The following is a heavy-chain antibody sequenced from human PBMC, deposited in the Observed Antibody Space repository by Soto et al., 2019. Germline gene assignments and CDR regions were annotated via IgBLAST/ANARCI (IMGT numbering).Heavy chain of an antibody. D-gene: IGHD6-13*01. CDR3: AKFVQVSGTDY. J-gene: IGHJ4*02. CDR2: ISDSGGGT. Sequence: GGSLRLSCEASGFTFSNYAMSWVRQAPGNGLECVSAISDSGGGTYYADSVKGRFTISRDNSRNTLYLQMNSLSAEDTAIYYCAKFVQVSGTDYWGQGTQVTVSS. V-gene: IGHV3-23*01. CDR1: GFTFSNYA.